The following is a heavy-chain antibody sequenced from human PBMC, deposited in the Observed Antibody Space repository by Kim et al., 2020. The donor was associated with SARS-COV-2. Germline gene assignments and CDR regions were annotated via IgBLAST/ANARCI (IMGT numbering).Heavy chain of an antibody. CDR3: ATSSPRQQLVVHYYGMDV. V-gene: IGHV5-10-1*01. Sequence: GESLKISCKGSGYSFTSYWISWVRQMPGKGLEWMGRIDPSDSYTNYSPSFQGHVTISADKSISTAYLQWSSLKASDTAMYYCATSSPRQQLVVHYYGMDVWGQATTVTVSS. D-gene: IGHD6-6*01. J-gene: IGHJ6*02. CDR1: GYSFTSYW. CDR2: IDPSDSYT.